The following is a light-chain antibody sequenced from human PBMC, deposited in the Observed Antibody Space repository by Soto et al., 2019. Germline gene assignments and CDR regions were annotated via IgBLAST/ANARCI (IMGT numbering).Light chain of an antibody. Sequence: DIQMTQSPSTLSASVGGRFTITCRASQSISSWLAWYQQKPGKAPKLLIYKASSLESGVPSRFSGSGSGTEFTLTISSLEPEDCAIYYCQQYHTWPITFGGGTKVDI. V-gene: IGKV1-5*03. J-gene: IGKJ4*01. CDR3: QQYHTWPIT. CDR2: KAS. CDR1: QSISSW.